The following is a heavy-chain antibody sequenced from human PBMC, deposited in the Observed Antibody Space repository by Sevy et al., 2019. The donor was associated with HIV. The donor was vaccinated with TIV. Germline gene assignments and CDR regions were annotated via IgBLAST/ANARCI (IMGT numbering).Heavy chain of an antibody. V-gene: IGHV1-18*01. J-gene: IGHJ3*02. Sequence: ASVKVSCKASGYTFTSYGISWVRQAPGQGLEWMGWISAYNGNTNYAQKLQGRVTMTTDTSTSTAYMELRSLRSDDTAVYYCARELTPRAYYYDSSGYRDAFDIWGQGTMVTVSS. CDR2: ISAYNGNT. CDR3: ARELTPRAYYYDSSGYRDAFDI. CDR1: GYTFTSYG. D-gene: IGHD3-22*01.